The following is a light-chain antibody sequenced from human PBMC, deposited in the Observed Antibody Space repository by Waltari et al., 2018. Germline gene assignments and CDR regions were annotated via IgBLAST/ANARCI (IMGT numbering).Light chain of an antibody. CDR1: QSVDNNY. V-gene: IGKV3-20*01. CDR2: GAS. J-gene: IGKJ4*01. CDR3: QHYVRFFPLT. Sequence: EIVLTQSPGTLSLSPGERATLSCRASQSVDNNYLAWYQQKPGQAPRLHIYGASNRAIGIPDRFSGSGSGTDFTLTIIRLEPEDFAVYYCQHYVRFFPLTFGGGTKVEIK.